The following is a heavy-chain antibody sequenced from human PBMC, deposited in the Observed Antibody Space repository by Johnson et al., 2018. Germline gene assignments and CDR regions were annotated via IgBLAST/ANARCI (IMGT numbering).Heavy chain of an antibody. CDR1: GFTVSSNY. Sequence: SLRLSCSASGFTVSSNYMSWVRQAPGKGLVWVSRLNSDGSSTSYADAVKGRFTISRDNAKNTLYSQLNSLTAGDTAGYYCARAEVRGGHWQWLVRLDYYGMDVWGQGTTVTVSS. D-gene: IGHD6-19*01. V-gene: IGHV3-74*01. CDR3: ARAEVRGGHWQWLVRLDYYGMDV. CDR2: LNSDGSST. J-gene: IGHJ6*02.